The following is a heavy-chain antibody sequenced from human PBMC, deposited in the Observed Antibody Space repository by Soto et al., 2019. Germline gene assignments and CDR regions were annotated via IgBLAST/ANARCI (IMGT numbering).Heavy chain of an antibody. Sequence: QVQLVESGGGVVQPGRSLRLSCAASGFTFSSYGMHWVRQAPGKGLEWVAVIWYDGSDKYYADSVKGRFTISRDNSKNTLYLQMNSLRAEDTAVYYCARSIVVVPGAIFNWFDPWGQGTLVTVSS. V-gene: IGHV3-33*01. CDR1: GFTFSSYG. J-gene: IGHJ5*02. CDR2: IWYDGSDK. D-gene: IGHD2-2*02. CDR3: ARSIVVVPGAIFNWFDP.